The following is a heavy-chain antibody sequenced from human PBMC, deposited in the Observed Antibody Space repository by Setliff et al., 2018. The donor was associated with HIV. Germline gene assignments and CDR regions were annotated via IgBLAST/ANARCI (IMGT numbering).Heavy chain of an antibody. V-gene: IGHV4-4*07. J-gene: IGHJ6*03. D-gene: IGHD3-22*01. CDR2: IYSSGST. CDR3: ARVSYYDKKGISFYYYYMDV. Sequence: SETLSLTCTVSGGSISGHYWSWIRQPAGKGLEWIGRIYSSGSTNYNPSLKSRVTMSLDTSKNQFSLKLSSVTAADTAMYYCARVSYYDKKGISFYYYYMDVWGKGTTVTVSS. CDR1: GGSISGHY.